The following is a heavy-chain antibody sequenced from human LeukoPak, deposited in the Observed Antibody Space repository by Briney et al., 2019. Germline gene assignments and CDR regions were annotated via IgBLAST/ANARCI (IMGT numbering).Heavy chain of an antibody. D-gene: IGHD6-13*01. Sequence: GGSLRLSCAASGFTFSSYAMSWVRQAPGKGLEWVSAISGSGGSTYYADSVKGRFTISRDNSKNTLYLQMNSLRAEDTAVYYCAKTGSPSSSWPPHFDYWGQGTLVTVSS. J-gene: IGHJ4*02. V-gene: IGHV3-23*01. CDR1: GFTFSSYA. CDR3: AKTGSPSSSWPPHFDY. CDR2: ISGSGGST.